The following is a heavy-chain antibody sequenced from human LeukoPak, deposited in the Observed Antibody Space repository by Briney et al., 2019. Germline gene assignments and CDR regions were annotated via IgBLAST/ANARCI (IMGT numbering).Heavy chain of an antibody. Sequence: GGSLRLSCAASGFTFSSYSINWVRQAPGKGLEWVSPISSSSSYIYYADSLKGRFTISRDNAKNSLYLQMNSLRAEDTAVYYCAREGDYDAFDIWGQGTMVTVSS. CDR1: GFTFSSYS. J-gene: IGHJ3*02. D-gene: IGHD4-17*01. CDR3: AREGDYDAFDI. CDR2: ISSSSSYI. V-gene: IGHV3-21*01.